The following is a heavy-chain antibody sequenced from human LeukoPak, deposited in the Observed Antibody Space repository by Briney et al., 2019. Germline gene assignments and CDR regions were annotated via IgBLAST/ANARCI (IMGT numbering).Heavy chain of an antibody. CDR2: ISGRGETI. CDR1: GFTFSDYY. Sequence: PGGSLRLSCAASGFTFSDYYMGWIRQAPGKRLEWVSYISGRGETIYYADSVRGRFTVSRDNVKNSLFLQMISLRAEDTAVYYCARDPLYYDILPDDSWGQGTLVIVSS. V-gene: IGHV3-11*01. D-gene: IGHD3-9*01. CDR3: ARDPLYYDILPDDS. J-gene: IGHJ5*01.